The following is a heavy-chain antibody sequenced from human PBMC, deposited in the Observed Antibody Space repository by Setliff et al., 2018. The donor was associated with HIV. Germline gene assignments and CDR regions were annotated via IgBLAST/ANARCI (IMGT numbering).Heavy chain of an antibody. CDR3: ARSSSSSPFFFDY. D-gene: IGHD6-6*01. CDR2: IYYSGST. V-gene: IGHV4-39*01. J-gene: IGHJ4*02. Sequence: PSETLSLTCTVSGDSIGSSSYYWAWIRQPPGKGLEWIGNIYYSGSTYYNPSLKTRVTISVDGSKNQFSLKLKSVTAADTAVYYCARSSSSSPFFFDYWGQGSLVTVSS. CDR1: GDSIGSSSYY.